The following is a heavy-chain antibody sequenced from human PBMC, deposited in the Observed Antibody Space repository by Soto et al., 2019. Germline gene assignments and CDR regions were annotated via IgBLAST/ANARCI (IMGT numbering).Heavy chain of an antibody. CDR1: GYTFTSYY. V-gene: IGHV1-46*01. J-gene: IGHJ5*02. CDR3: ATTVVTPRGDWFDP. CDR2: INPSGGST. D-gene: IGHD4-17*01. Sequence: QVQLVQSGAEVKKPGASVKVSCKASGYTFTSYYMHWVRQAPGQGLEWMGIINPSGGSTSYAQKFQGRVSMTRDTSTSTVYMELSSLRSEDTAVYCCATTVVTPRGDWFDPCGQGTLVTVSS.